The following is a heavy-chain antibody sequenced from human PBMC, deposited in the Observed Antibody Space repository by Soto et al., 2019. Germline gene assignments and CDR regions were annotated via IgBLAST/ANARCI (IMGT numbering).Heavy chain of an antibody. CDR3: ARSATYYYDSSGYYFIKLFDY. D-gene: IGHD3-22*01. CDR1: GGSISSSNW. Sequence: LSLTCAVSGGSISSSNWWSWVRQPPGKGLEWIGEIYHSGSTNYNPSLKSRVTISVDKSKNQFSLKLSSVTAADTAVYYCARSATYYYDSSGYYFIKLFDYWGQGTLVTVSS. CDR2: IYHSGST. J-gene: IGHJ4*02. V-gene: IGHV4-4*02.